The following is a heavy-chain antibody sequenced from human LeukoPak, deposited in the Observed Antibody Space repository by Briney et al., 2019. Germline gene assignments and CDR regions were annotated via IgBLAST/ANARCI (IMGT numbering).Heavy chain of an antibody. Sequence: GGSLRLSCAASGFTFSDSAMSWVRQAPGKGLEWVSLISFSGGSTHYADSVKGRFTISRDNSKDTLYLQMNSLRAEDTATYYCARDIQLSTWGLGTMVTVSS. J-gene: IGHJ3*01. D-gene: IGHD5-24*01. CDR3: ARDIQLST. V-gene: IGHV3-23*01. CDR2: ISFSGGST. CDR1: GFTFSDSA.